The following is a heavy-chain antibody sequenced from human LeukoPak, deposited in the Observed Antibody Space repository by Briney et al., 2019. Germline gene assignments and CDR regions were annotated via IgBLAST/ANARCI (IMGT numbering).Heavy chain of an antibody. J-gene: IGHJ3*02. CDR2: INQDAGTT. V-gene: IGHV3-7*01. CDR1: GFTFTSYW. Sequence: PGGSLRLSCVASGFTFTSYWMSWVRQAPGKGREFVANINQDAGTTNYVDSVKGRFTISRDNAENSLYLQMSSLRAEDTALYYCARDPGWSSFDIWGQGIMVTVSS. D-gene: IGHD2-15*01. CDR3: ARDPGWSSFDI.